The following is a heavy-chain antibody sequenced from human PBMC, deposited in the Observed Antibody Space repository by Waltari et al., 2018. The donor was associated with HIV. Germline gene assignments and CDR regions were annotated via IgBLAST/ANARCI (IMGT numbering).Heavy chain of an antibody. CDR2: TYRSKWYN. J-gene: IGHJ6*02. Sequence: QVQLQQSGPGLVKPSQTLSLTCVISGDRVPSTSAAWTWIRQSHSRGLEWLGRTYRSKWYNDYAISVKSRISINPDTSNNQFSLQLNSVTPEDTAVYYCVRDRLYSSGWPNDQYFYYGMDVWGQGTTVTVSS. V-gene: IGHV6-1*01. CDR3: VRDRLYSSGWPNDQYFYYGMDV. CDR1: GDRVPSTSAA. D-gene: IGHD6-19*01.